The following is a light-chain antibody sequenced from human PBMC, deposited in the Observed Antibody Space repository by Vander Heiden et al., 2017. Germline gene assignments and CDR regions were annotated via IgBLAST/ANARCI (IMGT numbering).Light chain of an antibody. CDR3: QRTDNAPLWT. V-gene: IGKV1-27*01. Sequence: DIQLTQSPSSLSASVGDRVSITCRVSRGLSRYLNWYRQKPGNVPKLLIYSASNLQSGVPSRFSGRGSGKDFPLTISSRQPEDVAPYYGQRTDNAPLWTFGQGTKVEIK. CDR1: RGLSRY. J-gene: IGKJ1*01. CDR2: SAS.